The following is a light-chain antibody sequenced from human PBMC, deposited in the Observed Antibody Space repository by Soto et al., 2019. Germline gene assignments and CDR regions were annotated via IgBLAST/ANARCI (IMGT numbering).Light chain of an antibody. Sequence: EIVLTQSPGTLSLSPGDRATLYCRASQSVSSSNLAWYQQNRGQSPRLLIYGASSRATGIPDRFSGSGSGPDFTLTISRMEPEDFAVYYCQQYDSSPRTFGQGTKGDIK. CDR2: GAS. J-gene: IGKJ1*01. CDR3: QQYDSSPRT. CDR1: QSVSSSN. V-gene: IGKV3-20*01.